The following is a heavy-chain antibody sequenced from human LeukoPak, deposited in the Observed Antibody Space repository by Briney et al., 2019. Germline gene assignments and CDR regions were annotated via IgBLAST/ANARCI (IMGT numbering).Heavy chain of an antibody. Sequence: ASVKVSCEASGGTFSSYAISWVRQAPGQRLEWMGWINAGNGNTKYSQKFQGRVTITRDTSASTAYTELSSLRSEDTAVYYCARGLGYYDSSGYSPGDYWGQGTLVTVSS. CDR3: ARGLGYYDSSGYSPGDY. D-gene: IGHD3-22*01. CDR2: INAGNGNT. V-gene: IGHV1-3*01. CDR1: GGTFSSYA. J-gene: IGHJ4*02.